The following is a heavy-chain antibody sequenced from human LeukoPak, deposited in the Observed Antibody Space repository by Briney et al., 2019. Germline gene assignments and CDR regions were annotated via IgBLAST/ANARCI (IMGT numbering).Heavy chain of an antibody. CDR3: GRSRINAMDV. CDR1: GDSVSANSVG. CDR2: IYYWSRWSN. Sequence: SQTLSLICAISGDSVSANSVGWHWIRQSPSRGLEWLGKIYYWSRWSNDYAVSMKSRMSINPDTSKNQFSLQLYSVTPEDTAVYYCGRSRINAMDVWGQGTTVTVSS. J-gene: IGHJ6*02. V-gene: IGHV6-1*01.